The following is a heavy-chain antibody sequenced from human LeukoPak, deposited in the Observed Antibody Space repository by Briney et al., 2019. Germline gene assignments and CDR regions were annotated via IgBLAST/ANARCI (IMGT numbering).Heavy chain of an antibody. Sequence: PSETLSLTCSVSGGSISSYYWGWIRQPPGKGLEWIGSIYHSGSTYYNPSLKSRVTISVDTSKNQFSLKLSSVTAADTAVYYCAVERYYYYDSSGYRVGYFDYWGQGTLVTVSS. CDR1: GGSISSYY. J-gene: IGHJ4*02. D-gene: IGHD3-22*01. V-gene: IGHV4-38-2*02. CDR3: AVERYYYYDSSGYRVGYFDY. CDR2: IYHSGST.